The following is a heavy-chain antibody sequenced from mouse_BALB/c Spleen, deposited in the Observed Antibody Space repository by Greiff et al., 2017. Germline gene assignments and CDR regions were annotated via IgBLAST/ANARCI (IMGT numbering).Heavy chain of an antibody. CDR3: ARLSTGSDY. CDR1: GFAFSSYD. D-gene: IGHD4-1*02. V-gene: IGHV5-12-1*01. J-gene: IGHJ2*01. CDR2: ISSGGGST. Sequence: EVMLVESGGGLVKPGGSLKLSCAASGFAFSSYDMSWVRQTPEKRLEWVAYISSGGGSTYYPDTVKGRFTISRDKAKNTLYLQMSSLKSEDTARYYCARLSTGSDYWGQGTTLTVS.